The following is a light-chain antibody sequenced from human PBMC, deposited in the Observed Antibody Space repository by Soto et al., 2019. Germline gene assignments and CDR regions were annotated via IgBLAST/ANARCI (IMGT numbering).Light chain of an antibody. CDR2: DAS. CDR1: QSVTNSF. V-gene: IGKV3-20*01. J-gene: IGKJ1*01. CDR3: QQYGNSPQT. Sequence: EIVLAQSPGTLSFSPGERATLSCRASQSVTNSFLAWYQQKRGQAPRLLIYDASNRATGIPARFSGSGSGTDFTLTVSNLESEDFAVYYCQQYGNSPQTFGQGTKVDIK.